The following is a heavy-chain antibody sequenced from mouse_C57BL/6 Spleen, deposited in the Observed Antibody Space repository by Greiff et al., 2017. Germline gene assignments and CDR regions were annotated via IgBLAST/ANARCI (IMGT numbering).Heavy chain of an antibody. V-gene: IGHV14-4*01. CDR2: IDPENGDT. CDR3: TPAGSSYRYFEG. D-gene: IGHD1-1*01. Sequence: VQLKESGAELVRPGASVKLSCTASGFNIKDDYMHWVKQRPEQGLEWIGWIDPENGDTEYASKFQGKATITADTSSNTAYLQLSSLTSEDTAVYYCTPAGSSYRYFEGWGTGTTVTVSS. J-gene: IGHJ1*03. CDR1: GFNIKDDY.